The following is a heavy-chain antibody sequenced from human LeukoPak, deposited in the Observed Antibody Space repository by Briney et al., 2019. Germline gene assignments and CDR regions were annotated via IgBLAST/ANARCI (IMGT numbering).Heavy chain of an antibody. V-gene: IGHV3-23*01. Sequence: AGSLRLSCAPSGLPFSTSAMTWVRQAPGKGLEWVSHILSTGTTYYADSVRGRFTISRDNSKNTLYLLMTSLRAEDTAVYYCATVKYDYGDRVGWFDPWGQGTLVTDSS. CDR1: GLPFSTSA. D-gene: IGHD4-17*01. CDR3: ATVKYDYGDRVGWFDP. J-gene: IGHJ5*02. CDR2: ILSTGTT.